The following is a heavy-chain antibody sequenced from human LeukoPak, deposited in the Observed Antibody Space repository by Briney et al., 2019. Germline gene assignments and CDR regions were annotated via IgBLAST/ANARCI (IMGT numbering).Heavy chain of an antibody. Sequence: SETLSLTCAVYGGSFSGYYWSWIRQPPGKGLEWIGEINHSGSTNYNPSLKSRVAISVDTSKNQFSLKLSSVTAADTAVYYCARRRTAARSGWYWGQGTLVTVSS. CDR1: GGSFSGYY. CDR2: INHSGST. V-gene: IGHV4-34*01. J-gene: IGHJ4*02. CDR3: ARRRTAARSGWY. D-gene: IGHD2-2*01.